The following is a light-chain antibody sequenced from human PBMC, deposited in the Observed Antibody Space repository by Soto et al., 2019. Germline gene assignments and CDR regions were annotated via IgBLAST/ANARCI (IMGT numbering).Light chain of an antibody. J-gene: IGKJ4*01. CDR3: QQFNSYPLLT. V-gene: IGKV1-13*02. CDR1: QGISSA. CDR2: DAS. Sequence: AIQLTQSPSSLSASVGDRVTITCRASQGISSALAWYQQKPGKAPKLLIYDASSLESGVPSRFSGSGSGTEFTLTISSLQPEDFSTYYCQQFNSYPLLTFGGGTKVEIK.